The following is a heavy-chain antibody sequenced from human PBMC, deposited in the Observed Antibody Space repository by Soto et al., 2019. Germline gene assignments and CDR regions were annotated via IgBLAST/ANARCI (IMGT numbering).Heavy chain of an antibody. CDR2: ISYDGSNK. V-gene: IGHV3-30*18. Sequence: QVQLVESGGGVVQPGRSLRLSCAASGFTFSSYGMHWVRQAPGKGLEWVAVISYDGSNKYYADSVKGRFTISRDNSKNTLYLQMNSLRAEDTGVYYCAKDWQQWVHYYGMDVWGQGTTVTVSS. CDR3: AKDWQQWVHYYGMDV. D-gene: IGHD6-19*01. CDR1: GFTFSSYG. J-gene: IGHJ6*02.